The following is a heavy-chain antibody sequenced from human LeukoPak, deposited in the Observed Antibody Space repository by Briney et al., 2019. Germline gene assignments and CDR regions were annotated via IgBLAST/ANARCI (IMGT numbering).Heavy chain of an antibody. CDR3: ARYYSDYYYMDV. CDR2: MNPNSGNT. D-gene: IGHD4-11*01. Sequence: ASVTVSFTSSAYTFTIYDNNWVRQAPGPGLEWMGWMNPNSGNTGYTQEFQGRVTITRNTSISTAYMELSSLRSEDTAVYYCARYYSDYYYMDVWGKGTTVTVSS. J-gene: IGHJ6*03. CDR1: AYTFTIYD. V-gene: IGHV1-8*03.